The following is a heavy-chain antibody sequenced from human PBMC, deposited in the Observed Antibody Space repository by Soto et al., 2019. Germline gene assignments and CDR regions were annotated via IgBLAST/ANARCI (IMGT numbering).Heavy chain of an antibody. Sequence: NPSETLSLTCTVSGGSISSSSYYWGWIRQPPGKGLEWIGSIYYSGSTYYNPSLKSRVTISVDTSKNQFSLKLSSVTAADTAVYYCARTRAVWFDPGGKGTLVTVS. D-gene: IGHD6-19*01. CDR2: IYYSGST. CDR3: ARTRAVWFDP. CDR1: GGSISSSSYY. V-gene: IGHV4-39*01. J-gene: IGHJ5*02.